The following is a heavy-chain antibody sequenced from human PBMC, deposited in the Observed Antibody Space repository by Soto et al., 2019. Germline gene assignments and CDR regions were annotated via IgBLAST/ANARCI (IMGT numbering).Heavy chain of an antibody. D-gene: IGHD2-15*01. CDR3: ARTKCSGGSCYSWSLDY. CDR1: GGSITTGGYY. Sequence: SETLSLTCTVSGGSITTGGYYWSWIRQLPGKGLEWIGHRYYSESTYYDPSLKSRVSISLDTSKNQFSLKLSFVTAADTAMYYCARTKCSGGSCYSWSLDYWGQGTPVTVSS. V-gene: IGHV4-31*03. CDR2: RYYSEST. J-gene: IGHJ4*02.